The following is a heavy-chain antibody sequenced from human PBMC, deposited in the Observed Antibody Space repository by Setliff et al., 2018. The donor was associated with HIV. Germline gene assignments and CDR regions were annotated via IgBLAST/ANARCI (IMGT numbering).Heavy chain of an antibody. J-gene: IGHJ4*02. V-gene: IGHV4-39*07. CDR2: ISFSGTT. Sequence: PSETLSLTCSVSGDSFSTSSYYWTWIRQPPGKGLEWIGEISFSGTTNYNPSLKSRVTISIDTSKEWFSLQLTSVTRADTATYYCVRGRGEHYDFLSGHYTPWGDFWGQGTLVTVSS. CDR3: VRGRGEHYDFLSGHYTPWGDF. CDR1: GDSFSTSSYY. D-gene: IGHD3-3*01.